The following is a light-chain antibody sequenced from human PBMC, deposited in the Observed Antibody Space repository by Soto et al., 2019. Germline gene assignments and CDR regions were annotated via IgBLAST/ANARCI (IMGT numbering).Light chain of an antibody. V-gene: IGLV1-44*01. Sequence: QSVLTQPPSASGTPGQRVTISCSGSSSNIGINAVNWYQQLPGTAPKLLMYDNNQRPSGVPDRVSGSKSGTSAYLAISGLQSDDEADYYCASWDDSLNGLLFGTGTKVTVL. CDR2: DNN. CDR1: SSNIGINA. J-gene: IGLJ1*01. CDR3: ASWDDSLNGLL.